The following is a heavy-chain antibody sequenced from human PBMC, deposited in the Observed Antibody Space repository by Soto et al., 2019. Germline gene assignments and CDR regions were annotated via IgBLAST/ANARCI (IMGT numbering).Heavy chain of an antibody. Sequence: SGPTLVNPTQTLTLTCTFSGFSLSTSGVGVGWIRQPPGRALEWLGIIFWDDDKRYRPSLKRRVSITKDTSKNQLVLTMTNMDPVDTATYYCAHLAWKEMWPRAPVVNWGQGAPVTV. J-gene: IGHJ4*02. CDR1: GFSLSTSGVG. D-gene: IGHD1-1*01. CDR3: AHLAWKEMWPRAPVVN. CDR2: IFWDDDK. V-gene: IGHV2-5*02.